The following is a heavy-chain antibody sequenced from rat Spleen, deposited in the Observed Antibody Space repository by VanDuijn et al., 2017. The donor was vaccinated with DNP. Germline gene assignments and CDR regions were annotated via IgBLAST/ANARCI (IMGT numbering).Heavy chain of an antibody. CDR1: GFAFNTFP. J-gene: IGHJ4*01. D-gene: IGHD4-3*01. CDR2: VTTSDGGA. CDR3: TSPVPSGHYVMDA. Sequence: EVQLVESGGGLVQPGRSLKLSCAASGFAFNTFPMAWVRQAPTKGLEWVATVTTSDGGAYYRDSVKGRFTISRDNAKNSLYLQMDSLRSEDTATYYCTSPVPSGHYVMDAWGQGTSVTVSS. V-gene: IGHV5-46*01.